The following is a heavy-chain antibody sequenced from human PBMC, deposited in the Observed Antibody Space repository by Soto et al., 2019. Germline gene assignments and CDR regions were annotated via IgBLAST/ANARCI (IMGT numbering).Heavy chain of an antibody. J-gene: IGHJ4*02. V-gene: IGHV4-34*01. D-gene: IGHD5-12*01. Sequence: QVQLQQWGAGLLKPSETLSLTCAVYGGSFSGYYWSWIRQPPGKGLEWIGEINHSGSTNYNPSLKSRVTISVDTSKNQFSLTLSSVTAADTAVYYCARGGNSGYAVWGQGTLVTVSS. CDR1: GGSFSGYY. CDR3: ARGGNSGYAV. CDR2: INHSGST.